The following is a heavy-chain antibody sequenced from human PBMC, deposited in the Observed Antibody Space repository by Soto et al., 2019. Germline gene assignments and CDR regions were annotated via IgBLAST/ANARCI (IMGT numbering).Heavy chain of an antibody. V-gene: IGHV3-30*18. CDR1: GFTFSSYG. Sequence: GGSLRLSCAASGFTFSSYGMHWVRQAPGKGLEWVAVISYDGRNKYYADSVKGRFTISRDNSKNTLYLQMSSLRAEDTAVYYCVKDGSSGWPYYYGLDVWGQGTTVTV. D-gene: IGHD6-19*01. J-gene: IGHJ6*02. CDR2: ISYDGRNK. CDR3: VKDGSSGWPYYYGLDV.